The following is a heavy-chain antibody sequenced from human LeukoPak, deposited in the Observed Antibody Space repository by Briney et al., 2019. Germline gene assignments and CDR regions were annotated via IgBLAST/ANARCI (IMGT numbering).Heavy chain of an antibody. CDR3: ARGFESSTSFVSDFDF. CDR2: IIPFLGMT. CDR1: GGTFSRYG. D-gene: IGHD6-13*01. Sequence: SVKVSCKSSGGTFSRYGISWVRQAPGQGLEWMGRIIPFLGMTNYAQKFQGRVTITADKSTTTAYMELGSLRSEDTAVYFCARGFESSTSFVSDFDFWARGSLVTVSS. V-gene: IGHV1-69*04. J-gene: IGHJ4*02.